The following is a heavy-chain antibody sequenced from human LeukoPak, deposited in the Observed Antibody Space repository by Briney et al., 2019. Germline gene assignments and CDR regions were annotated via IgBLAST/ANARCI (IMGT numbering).Heavy chain of an antibody. V-gene: IGHV3-48*03. CDR2: ISSSGSTI. Sequence: GGSLRLSCAASGFTFSSYEMNWVRQAPGKGLEWVTFISSSGSTIYYADSVKGRFTISRDNARNSLYLQMNSLRAEDTAIYYCARVRSTRSRIKLVAFDYWGQGTLVSVSS. D-gene: IGHD6-6*01. J-gene: IGHJ4*02. CDR1: GFTFSSYE. CDR3: ARVRSTRSRIKLVAFDY.